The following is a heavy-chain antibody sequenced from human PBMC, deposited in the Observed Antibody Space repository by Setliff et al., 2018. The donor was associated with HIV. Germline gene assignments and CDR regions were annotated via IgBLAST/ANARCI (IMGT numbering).Heavy chain of an antibody. CDR3: ARAGGGATDQAFDI. Sequence: GASVKVSCKAFGYTFTSYFLHWVRQAPGQGLEWLGIIDPNGGATNNAQKLQGRLTVTTDTSTCTLYMELSNLRSDDSAVYYCARAGGGATDQAFDIWGQGTMVTVSS. CDR1: GYTFTSYF. V-gene: IGHV1-46*01. CDR2: IDPNGGAT. J-gene: IGHJ3*02. D-gene: IGHD2-2*01.